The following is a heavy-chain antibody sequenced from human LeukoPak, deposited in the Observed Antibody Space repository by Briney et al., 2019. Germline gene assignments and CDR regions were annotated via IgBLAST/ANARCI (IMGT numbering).Heavy chain of an antibody. CDR3: VRSDWFDN. CDR2: VNSDGRFT. V-gene: IGHV3-74*03. J-gene: IGHJ5*02. Sequence: GGSLRLSCAASGFFFGNYGMHWVRQAPGKGLVWVSRVNSDGRFTKYADSVKGRFTISRDNAKNTLYLQMNSLRAEDTAMYYCVRSDWFDNWGQGTLVTVSS. CDR1: GFFFGNYG.